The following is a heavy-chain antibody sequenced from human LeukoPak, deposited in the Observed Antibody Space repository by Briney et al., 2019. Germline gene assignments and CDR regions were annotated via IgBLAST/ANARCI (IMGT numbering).Heavy chain of an antibody. J-gene: IGHJ4*02. CDR1: GGSFGGYY. D-gene: IGHD1-26*01. Sequence: PSETLSLTCAVYGGSFGGYYWSWIRQPPGRGLEWIGEINHSGSTNYNPSLKSRVTISVDTSKNQFSLKLSSVTAADTAVYYCATKYSGSYDYWGQGTLVTVSS. CDR2: INHSGST. V-gene: IGHV4-34*01. CDR3: ATKYSGSYDY.